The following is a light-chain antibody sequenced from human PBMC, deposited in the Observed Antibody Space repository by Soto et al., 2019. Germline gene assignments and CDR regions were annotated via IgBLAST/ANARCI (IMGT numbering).Light chain of an antibody. CDR2: DAS. CDR1: QSVSSY. CDR3: QQRSNWPT. Sequence: EIVLTQSPATLSLSPGERATLSCRASQSVSSYLAWYQQKPGQAPRLLIYDASNRATGIPARLSGSGSGTDFTLPIRSLEPEDSAVYYCQQRSNWPTFGQGTRLEIK. J-gene: IGKJ5*01. V-gene: IGKV3-11*01.